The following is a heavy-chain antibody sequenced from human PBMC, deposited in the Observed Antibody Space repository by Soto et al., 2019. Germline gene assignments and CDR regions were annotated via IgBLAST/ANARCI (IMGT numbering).Heavy chain of an antibody. J-gene: IGHJ6*02. CDR3: VRDYYERGRGYYRDFGMDV. CDR1: GFNFSAFW. D-gene: IGHD3-22*01. CDR2: VHFDGSTT. Sequence: EVQLVESGGGLVQPGGSLRISCAASGFNFSAFWMHWVRQAPGKGPVWVSRVHFDGSTTAYADSVRGRFTISRDNAKKMLYLQMESLRVEDTAVYYCVRDYYERGRGYYRDFGMDVWGQGTTVTVS. V-gene: IGHV3-74*01.